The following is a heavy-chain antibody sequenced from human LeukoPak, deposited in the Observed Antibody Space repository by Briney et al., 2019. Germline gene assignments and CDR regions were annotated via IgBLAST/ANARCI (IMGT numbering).Heavy chain of an antibody. J-gene: IGHJ4*02. V-gene: IGHV3-20*04. D-gene: IGHD6-13*01. CDR2: INWNGGST. CDR3: ARAVRPGIAAAGTEGIFDY. CDR1: GFTFDDYG. Sequence: GGSLRLSCAASGFTFDDYGMSWVRHAPGKGLEWVSGINWNGGSTGYADSVKGRFTISRDNAKNSLYLQMNSLRAEDTALYYCARAVRPGIAAAGTEGIFDYWGQGTLVTVSS.